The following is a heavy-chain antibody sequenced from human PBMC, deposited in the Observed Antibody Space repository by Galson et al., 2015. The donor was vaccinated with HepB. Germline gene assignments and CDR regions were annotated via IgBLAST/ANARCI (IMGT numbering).Heavy chain of an antibody. CDR3: ARSGGLGYCSGGTCSPLDAFDL. CDR1: GFTFSSYA. CDR2: ISYGGSNK. D-gene: IGHD2-15*01. J-gene: IGHJ3*01. V-gene: IGHV3-30*04. Sequence: SLRLSCAASGFTFSSYAMHWVRQAPGKGLEWVAIISYGGSNKYSADSVKGRFTISRDNSKNTLHLQMNSLRVEDTAVYYCARSGGLGYCSGGTCSPLDAFDLWGQGTMVTVSS.